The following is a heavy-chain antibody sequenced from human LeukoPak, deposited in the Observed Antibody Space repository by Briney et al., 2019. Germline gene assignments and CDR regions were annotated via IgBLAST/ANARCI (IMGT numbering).Heavy chain of an antibody. CDR2: IYHSGST. CDR1: GGSISSSNW. J-gene: IGHJ4*02. CDR3: ARLTDYDILTGYYSDLRVYFDY. V-gene: IGHV4-4*02. D-gene: IGHD3-9*01. Sequence: NTSGTLSLTCAVSGGSISSSNWWSWVRQPPGKGLEWIGEIYHSGSTNYNPSLKSRVTISVDTSKNQFSLKLSSVTAADTAVYYCARLTDYDILTGYYSDLRVYFDYWGQGTLVTVSS.